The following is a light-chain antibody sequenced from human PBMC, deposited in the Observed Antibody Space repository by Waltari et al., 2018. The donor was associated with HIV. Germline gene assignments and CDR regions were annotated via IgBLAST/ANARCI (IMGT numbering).Light chain of an antibody. CDR3: QSYDSSLSGSRV. CDR2: NY. Sequence: QSVLTQPPSVSGAPGQRVTISCTGNSSNIGADYDVHWYQQLPGTAPKLLIYNYSRPSGFPDRFSVSQSGTAASLAITGLRAEDEAYYFCQSYDSSLSGSRVFGGGTKLTVL. J-gene: IGLJ3*02. V-gene: IGLV1-40*01. CDR1: SSNIGADYD.